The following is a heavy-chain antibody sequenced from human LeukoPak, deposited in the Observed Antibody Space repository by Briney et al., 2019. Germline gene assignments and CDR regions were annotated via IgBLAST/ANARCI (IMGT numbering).Heavy chain of an antibody. CDR3: ARPSGSGYWYYFDH. V-gene: IGHV4-59*08. CDR2: ISYSGST. J-gene: IGHJ4*02. CDR1: GGSISSYY. Sequence: SETLSLTCTASGGSISSYYWSWIRQPPGKGLEWIGYISYSGSTNYNPSLKGRVTMSVDRSRNQFSLKLSSVTAADTAVYYCARPSGSGYWYYFDHWGQGTLVTVSS. D-gene: IGHD3-22*01.